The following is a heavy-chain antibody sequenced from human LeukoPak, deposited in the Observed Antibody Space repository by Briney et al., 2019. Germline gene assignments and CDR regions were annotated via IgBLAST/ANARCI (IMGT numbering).Heavy chain of an antibody. V-gene: IGHV3-23*01. CDR1: GFNFRIYA. CDR2: IVGGGVNT. J-gene: IGHJ3*02. D-gene: IGHD4-23*01. CDR3: AKGTTVVSDNAFDI. Sequence: GGSLRLSCAASGFNFRIYAMSWVRQAPGKGLEWVSTIVGGGVNTYYADSVKGRFTISRDNSKNTLYLQMNSLRAEDTAVYYCAKGTTVVSDNAFDIWGQGTMVTVSS.